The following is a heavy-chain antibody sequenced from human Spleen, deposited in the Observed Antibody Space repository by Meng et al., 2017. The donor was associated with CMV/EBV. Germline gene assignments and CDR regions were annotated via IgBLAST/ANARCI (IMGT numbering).Heavy chain of an antibody. CDR2: ISGGSSYI. CDR1: GSSFSSYS. V-gene: IGHV3-21*01. D-gene: IGHD3-22*01. CDR3: VTISPLGYDST. J-gene: IGHJ6*02. Sequence: GGSLRLSCAASGSSFSSYSMNWVRQAPGRGLEWVASISGGSSYIFYADSVKGRFTISRDNDKNSLYLQMNDLRAEDTAMYYCVTISPLGYDSTWGQGTTVTVSS.